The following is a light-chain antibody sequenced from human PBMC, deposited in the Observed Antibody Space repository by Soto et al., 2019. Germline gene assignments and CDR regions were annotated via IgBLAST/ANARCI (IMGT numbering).Light chain of an antibody. J-gene: IGLJ2*01. Sequence: QSALTQPPSASGSPGQSVTISCTGTSSDVGGFNYVSWYQHHPGKAPKLMIYEVSKRPSGVPDRFSGSKSGNTASLTVSGRQAEDEADYYCSSYAGSNKGVFGGGTKLTVL. V-gene: IGLV2-8*01. CDR2: EVS. CDR1: SSDVGGFNY. CDR3: SSYAGSNKGV.